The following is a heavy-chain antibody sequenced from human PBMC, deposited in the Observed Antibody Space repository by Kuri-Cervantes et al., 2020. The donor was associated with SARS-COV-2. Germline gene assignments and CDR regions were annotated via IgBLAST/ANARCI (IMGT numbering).Heavy chain of an antibody. CDR1: GFTFSSYE. CDR2: ISSSGSTI. J-gene: IGHJ4*02. V-gene: IGHV3-48*03. Sequence: GGSLRLSCAASGFTFSSYEMNWVRQAPGKGLEWVPYISSSGSTIYYADSVKGRFTISRDNAKNSLYLQMNSLRAEDTAVYYCARVVIPAALDYWGQGTLVTVSS. CDR3: ARVVIPAALDY. D-gene: IGHD2-2*01.